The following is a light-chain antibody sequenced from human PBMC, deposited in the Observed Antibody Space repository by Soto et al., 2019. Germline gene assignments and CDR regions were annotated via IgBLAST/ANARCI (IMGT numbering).Light chain of an antibody. CDR3: QQYGSSTIT. J-gene: IGKJ5*01. CDR2: GAS. V-gene: IGKV3-20*01. Sequence: EILFTQSPATLSLSPGERATLSCRASQSVSSSYLAWYQQKPGQAPRLLIYGASSRETGIPDRFSGSGAGTDFTLTISRLEHEDFAVDYCQQYGSSTITFGQGTRLEIK. CDR1: QSVSSSY.